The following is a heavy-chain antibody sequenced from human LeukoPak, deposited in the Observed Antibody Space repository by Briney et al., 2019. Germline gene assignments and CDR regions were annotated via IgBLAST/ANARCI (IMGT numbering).Heavy chain of an antibody. CDR3: ARGAGSSRFYYYMDV. CDR1: GFTLGSYA. J-gene: IGHJ6*03. Sequence: HPGGSLRLSCAASGFTLGSYAMHWVREAPGKGIEWVGVISYDGSNKYYAGSVKGRFTTSRDNSKNTLYLQMNSVIAEDTAVYYCARGAGSSRFYYYMDVWGKGTTVTVSS. V-gene: IGHV3-30*01. D-gene: IGHD6-13*01. CDR2: ISYDGSNK.